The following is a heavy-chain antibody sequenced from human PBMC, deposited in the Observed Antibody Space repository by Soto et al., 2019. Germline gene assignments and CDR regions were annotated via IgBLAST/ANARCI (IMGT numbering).Heavy chain of an antibody. Sequence: SETLSLTCTVSGGSISSSSYYWGWIRQPPGKWLEWIGSIYYSGSTYYNPSLKSRVTISVDTSKNQFSLKLSSVTAADTAVYYCARRDYDFWSGYYTGHYYYGMDVWGQGTTVTVYS. CDR3: ARRDYDFWSGYYTGHYYYGMDV. J-gene: IGHJ6*02. D-gene: IGHD3-3*01. CDR1: GGSISSSSYY. CDR2: IYYSGST. V-gene: IGHV4-39*01.